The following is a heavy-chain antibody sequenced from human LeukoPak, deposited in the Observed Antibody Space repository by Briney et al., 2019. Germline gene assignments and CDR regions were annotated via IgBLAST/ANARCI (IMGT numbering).Heavy chain of an antibody. V-gene: IGHV4-39*01. CDR2: VYYSGST. J-gene: IGHJ4*02. CDR1: GGSLSSSFYY. Sequence: PSETLSLTCTVSGGSLSSSFYYWGWVRRPPGKGLEWIGSVYYSGSTHYNPSLKSRVTMSVDTSKNQFSLKLSSVTAADTAVYFCASAATYSVDYWGQGTLVTVSS. D-gene: IGHD2-15*01. CDR3: ASAATYSVDY.